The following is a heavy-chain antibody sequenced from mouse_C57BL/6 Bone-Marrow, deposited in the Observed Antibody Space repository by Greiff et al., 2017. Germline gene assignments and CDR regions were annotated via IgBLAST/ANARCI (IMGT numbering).Heavy chain of an antibody. Sequence: VHLVESGAELARPGASVKLSCKASGYTFTSYGISWVKQRTGQGLEWIGEIYPRSGNTYYNEKFKGKATLTADKSSSTAYMELRSLTSEDSAVYFCAREDYYFDYWGQGTTLTVSS. V-gene: IGHV1-81*01. J-gene: IGHJ2*01. CDR3: AREDYYFDY. CDR1: GYTFTSYG. CDR2: IYPRSGNT.